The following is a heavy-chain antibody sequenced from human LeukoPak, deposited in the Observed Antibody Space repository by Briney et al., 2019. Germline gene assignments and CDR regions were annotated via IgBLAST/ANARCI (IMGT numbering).Heavy chain of an antibody. D-gene: IGHD4-23*01. J-gene: IGHJ4*02. CDR1: GYTLTDYY. V-gene: IGHV1-2*06. CDR3: AAHYGGNHFDY. Sequence: ASVKVSCKASGYTLTDYYMHWVRQAPGQGLEWMGRINPNSGGTNYAQKFQGRVTMTKDTSISTAYMELSRLRSDDTAVYYCAAHYGGNHFDYWGQGTLVTVSS. CDR2: INPNSGGT.